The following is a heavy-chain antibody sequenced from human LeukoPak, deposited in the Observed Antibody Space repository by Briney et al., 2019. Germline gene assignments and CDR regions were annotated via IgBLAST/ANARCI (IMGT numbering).Heavy chain of an antibody. J-gene: IGHJ4*02. Sequence: SETLSLTCTVSGGSIRSSYYYWGWIRQSPGRGLEWIGSIYYGRTTYYNPSLNSRVTISVVTSNNQFSLQLNSVTAADTAVYYCVRHDGRGGATMGALDSWGQGSLVTVSS. CDR3: VRHDGRGGATMGALDS. CDR1: GGSIRSSYYY. V-gene: IGHV4-39*01. CDR2: IYYGRTT. D-gene: IGHD5-12*01.